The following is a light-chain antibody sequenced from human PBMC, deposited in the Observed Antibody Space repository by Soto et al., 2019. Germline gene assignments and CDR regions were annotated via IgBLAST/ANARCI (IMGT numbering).Light chain of an antibody. V-gene: IGKV3-20*01. Sequence: IVLTQSPGTLSLSPGERATLSCRASQTVSSNYLAWFQQKPGQAPRLLIYGASSRATGIPDRFSGSGSGTDCTLTISRLEPEDVAVYYCQQYGSSPNTFGQGTKVDIK. CDR1: QTVSSNY. CDR2: GAS. J-gene: IGKJ1*01. CDR3: QQYGSSPNT.